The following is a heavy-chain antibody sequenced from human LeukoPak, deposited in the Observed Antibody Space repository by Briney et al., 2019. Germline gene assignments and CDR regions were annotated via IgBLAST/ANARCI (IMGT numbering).Heavy chain of an antibody. CDR3: AKCGYSYGLSHFDY. D-gene: IGHD5-18*01. CDR1: GFTFSSYG. V-gene: IGHV3-33*06. J-gene: IGHJ4*02. Sequence: GGSLRLSCAASGFTFSSYGMHWVRQAPGKGLEWVAVIWYDGSNKYYADSVKGRFTISRDNSKNTLYLQMNSLRAEDTAVYYCAKCGYSYGLSHFDYWGQGTLVTVSS. CDR2: IWYDGSNK.